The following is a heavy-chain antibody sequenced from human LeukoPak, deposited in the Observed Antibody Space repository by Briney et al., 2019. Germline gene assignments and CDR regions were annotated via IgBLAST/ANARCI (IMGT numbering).Heavy chain of an antibody. CDR3: ASGGIGRPD. V-gene: IGHV3-30-3*01. CDR1: GFAFSTYA. J-gene: IGHJ4*02. Sequence: PGGSLRLSCAASGFAFSTYAMHWVRQAPRKGLEWMSFISYNGNNKDYAVSVKGRFTISRDNAKDSLYLQMNSLRAEDTAVYYCASGGIGRPDWGQGTLVTVSS. CDR2: ISYNGNNK. D-gene: IGHD3-10*01.